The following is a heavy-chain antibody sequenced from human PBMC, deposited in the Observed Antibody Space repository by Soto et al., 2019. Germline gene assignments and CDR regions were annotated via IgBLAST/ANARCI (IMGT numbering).Heavy chain of an antibody. Sequence: QVQLVQSGAEVKKPGASVKFSCKASGYTFTSYGISWVRQAPGQGLEWMGWISDYNGNTNYAQKLLGRVTMTTDKPTSTAYMELWSLRSDDTAVYYCARDPDNNLDYVWGSYRYGMDVWGQGTTVTFSS. CDR3: ARDPDNNLDYVWGSYRYGMDV. CDR2: ISDYNGNT. V-gene: IGHV1-18*01. J-gene: IGHJ6*02. CDR1: GYTFTSYG. D-gene: IGHD3-16*02.